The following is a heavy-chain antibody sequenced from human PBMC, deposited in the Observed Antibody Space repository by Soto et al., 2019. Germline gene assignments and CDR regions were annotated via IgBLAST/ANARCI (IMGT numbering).Heavy chain of an antibody. D-gene: IGHD3-3*01. CDR1: GFTLSSYE. CDR3: ARDSHYDFWSGYRTYYYSMDV. V-gene: IGHV3-48*03. CDR2: ISSSGSTI. J-gene: IGHJ6*02. Sequence: GGSLRLSCAASGFTLSSYEMNWVRRAPGKGLEWVSYISSSGSTIYYADSVKGRFTISRDNAKNSLYLQMNSLRAEDTAVYYCARDSHYDFWSGYRTYYYSMDVWGQGTTVTVSS.